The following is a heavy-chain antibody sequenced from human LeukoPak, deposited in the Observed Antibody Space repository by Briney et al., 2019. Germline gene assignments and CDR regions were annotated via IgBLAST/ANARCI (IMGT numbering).Heavy chain of an antibody. CDR2: ISSSSGTI. J-gene: IGHJ4*01. CDR1: GFTFSSYS. Sequence: GGSLRLSCAASGFTFSSYSMNWVRQAPGKGLEWVSYISSSSGTIYYADSVKGRFTISRDNAKNSLYLQMNSLRAEDTAVYYCARITMVRGSDFDYWGQGTLVTVSS. D-gene: IGHD3-10*01. V-gene: IGHV3-48*01. CDR3: ARITMVRGSDFDY.